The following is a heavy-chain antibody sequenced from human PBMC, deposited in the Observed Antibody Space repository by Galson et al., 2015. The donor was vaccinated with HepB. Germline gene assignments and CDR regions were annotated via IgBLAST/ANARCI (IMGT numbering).Heavy chain of an antibody. CDR2: LSGSDGTT. V-gene: IGHV3-23*01. CDR1: GFTFSSYA. J-gene: IGHJ4*02. Sequence: LRLSCAASGFTFSSYAMSWVRQAPGKGLEWVSTLSGSDGTTYYADSVKGRFTVSRDNSKNTLYLQMNSLRVEDTAVYYCAKGRSGSAGAASNYWGQGTLVTVSS. CDR3: AKGRSGSAGAASNY. D-gene: IGHD2-15*01.